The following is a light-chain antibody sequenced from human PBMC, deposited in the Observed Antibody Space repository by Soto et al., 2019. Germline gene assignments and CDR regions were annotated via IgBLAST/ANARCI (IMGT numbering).Light chain of an antibody. CDR1: QSVSSN. CDR3: QQRSNWPPIA. J-gene: IGKJ5*01. Sequence: EIVMTQSPATLSVSPGERATLSCRASQSVSSNLAWYQQQKPGQAPRLLIYDASNRATGIPARFSGSGSGTDFTLTISSLEPEDFAVYYCQQRSNWPPIAFGQGTRLEIK. CDR2: DAS. V-gene: IGKV3-11*01.